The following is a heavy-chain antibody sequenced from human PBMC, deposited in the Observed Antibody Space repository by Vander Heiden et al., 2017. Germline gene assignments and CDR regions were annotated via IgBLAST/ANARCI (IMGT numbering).Heavy chain of an antibody. CDR1: GFTLSSYS. Sequence: EVQLVEPGGGLVKPGGSLSLSCAASGFTLSSYSMNGVRQAPGKGLEWVSSISSSSRYINDADSVKGRFTISRYNAKNSLYMKMNSLRAEDAAVYDGARGYRGFDYWGQGTLVTVSS. J-gene: IGHJ4*02. D-gene: IGHD4-4*01. CDR2: ISSSSRYI. V-gene: IGHV3-21*01. CDR3: ARGYRGFDY.